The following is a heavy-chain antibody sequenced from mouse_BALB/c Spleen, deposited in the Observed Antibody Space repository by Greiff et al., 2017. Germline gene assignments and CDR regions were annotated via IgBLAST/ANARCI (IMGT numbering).Heavy chain of an antibody. V-gene: IGHV5-17*02. Sequence: EVQRVESGGGLVQPGGSRKLSCAASGFTFSSFGMHWVRQAPEKGLEWVAYISSGSSTIYYADTVKGRFTISRDNPKNTLFLQMTSLRSEDTAMYYCARGGSSYGGAMDYWGQGTSVTVSS. CDR2: ISSGSSTI. D-gene: IGHD1-1*01. CDR3: ARGGSSYGGAMDY. CDR1: GFTFSSFG. J-gene: IGHJ4*01.